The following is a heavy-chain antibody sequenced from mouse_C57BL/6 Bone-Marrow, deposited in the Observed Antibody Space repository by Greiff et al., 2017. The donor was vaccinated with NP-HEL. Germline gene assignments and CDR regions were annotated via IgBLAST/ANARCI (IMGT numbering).Heavy chain of an antibody. CDR1: GFTFSDYY. CDR2: ISNGGGST. J-gene: IGHJ3*01. V-gene: IGHV5-12*01. D-gene: IGHD3-2*02. Sequence: EVMLVESGGGLVQPGGSLKLSCAASGFTFSDYYMYWVRQTPEKRLEWVAYISNGGGSTYYPDTVKGRFTISRDNAKNTLYLRMSRLKSEDTAMYYYARDSSGHGGFAYWGQGTLVTVSA. CDR3: ARDSSGHGGFAY.